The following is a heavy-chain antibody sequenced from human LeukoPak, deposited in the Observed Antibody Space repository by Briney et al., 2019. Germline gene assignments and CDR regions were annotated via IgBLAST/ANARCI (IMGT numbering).Heavy chain of an antibody. CDR1: GGTFSSYA. D-gene: IGHD3-10*01. J-gene: IGHJ5*02. CDR2: IIPIFGTA. CDR3: ARLDYYCSGSYKFDP. V-gene: IGHV1-69*05. Sequence: GASVKVSCKASGGTFSSYAISWVRQAPGQGLEWMGGIIPIFGTANYAQKFQGRVTTTTDESTSTAYMELSSLRSEDTAVYYCARLDYYCSGSYKFDPWGQGTLVTVSS.